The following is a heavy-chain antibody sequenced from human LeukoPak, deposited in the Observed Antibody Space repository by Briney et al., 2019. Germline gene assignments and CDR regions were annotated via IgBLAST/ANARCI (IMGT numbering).Heavy chain of an antibody. CDR3: ARDFSTWYSIDY. D-gene: IGHD2-15*01. Sequence: PGGSLRLSCAVSGFTLRSYAIHWVRQAPGKGLQWVAFISYDAAVKYYADSVRGRFTVSRDNSKNTLSLQINSLRPEDTAVYYCARDFSTWYSIDYWGRGTLVTVSS. CDR1: GFTLRSYA. CDR2: ISYDAAVK. V-gene: IGHV3-30-3*01. J-gene: IGHJ4*02.